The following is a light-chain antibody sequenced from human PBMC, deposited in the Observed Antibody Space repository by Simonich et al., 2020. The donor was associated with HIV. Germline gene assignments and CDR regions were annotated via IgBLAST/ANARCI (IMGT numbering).Light chain of an antibody. Sequence: AIQLTQSPSSLSASVGDRVTITCRASQGISSALAWYQQKPGKAPKLLIYDASSLESWVPSRFSGSGSGTDFTLTISSLQPEDFATYYCQQANSFPYTFGQGTKLEIK. V-gene: IGKV1-13*02. J-gene: IGKJ2*01. CDR2: DAS. CDR1: QGISSA. CDR3: QQANSFPYT.